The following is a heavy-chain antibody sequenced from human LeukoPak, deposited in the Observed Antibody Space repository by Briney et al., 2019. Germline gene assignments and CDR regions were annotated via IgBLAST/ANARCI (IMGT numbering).Heavy chain of an antibody. CDR1: GFTFSSYA. V-gene: IGHV3-23*01. Sequence: GGSLRPSYPASGFTFSSYAMSWVRQAPGKGLEWVSAISGSGSNTYYTDSVKGRFTISRDNSRNSLYLQMNSLRAEDTAVYYCERGERTTVDYWGQGTLITVSS. CDR2: ISGSGSNT. CDR3: ERGERTTVDY. J-gene: IGHJ4*02. D-gene: IGHD4-17*01.